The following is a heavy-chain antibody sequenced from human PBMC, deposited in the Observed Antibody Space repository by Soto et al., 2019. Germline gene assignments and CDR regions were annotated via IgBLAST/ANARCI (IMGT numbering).Heavy chain of an antibody. D-gene: IGHD5-18*01. CDR2: IYWDDDK. CDR1: GFSLSTSGVG. J-gene: IGHJ4*02. Sequence: QITLKESGPTLVKPTQTLTLTCTFSGFSLSTSGVGVGWIRQPPGKALEWLALIYWDDDKRYSPSLKSRLTITKDPSKNQVVLTMTNMDPVDTATYYCAHSLRGYSYGYRDYWGQGTLVTVSS. V-gene: IGHV2-5*02. CDR3: AHSLRGYSYGYRDY.